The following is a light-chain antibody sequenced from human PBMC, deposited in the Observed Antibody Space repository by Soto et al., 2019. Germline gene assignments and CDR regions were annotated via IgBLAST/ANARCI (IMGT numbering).Light chain of an antibody. Sequence: EIVLTQSPATLSLSPGERATLSCRASQSVSSYLAWYQQKPDQAPRLLIYDASNRATGIPARFSGSGSGTDFTLTIISLEPEDFAVYYCQQRSTFGQGTKVEIK. J-gene: IGKJ1*01. CDR3: QQRST. V-gene: IGKV3-11*01. CDR2: DAS. CDR1: QSVSSY.